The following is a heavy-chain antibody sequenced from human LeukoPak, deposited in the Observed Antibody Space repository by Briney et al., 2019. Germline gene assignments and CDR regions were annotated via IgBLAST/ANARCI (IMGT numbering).Heavy chain of an antibody. D-gene: IGHD2-21*01. CDR2: ISYDGSNK. CDR3: ARVGPDSSAYCGGDCYDSALDY. V-gene: IGHV3-30-3*01. J-gene: IGHJ4*02. CDR1: GFTFSSYA. Sequence: GGSLRLSCAASGFTFSSYAMHWVRQAPGKGLEWVAVISYDGSNKYYADSVKGRFTISRDNSKNTLYLQMNSLRAEDTAVYYCARVGPDSSAYCGGDCYDSALDYWGQGTLVTVSS.